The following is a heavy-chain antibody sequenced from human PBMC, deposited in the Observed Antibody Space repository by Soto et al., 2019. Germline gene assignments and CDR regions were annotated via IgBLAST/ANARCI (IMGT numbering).Heavy chain of an antibody. CDR3: ARGRGRWYYDY. Sequence: GASVKVSCKASGCTFTSYYIHWVRQAPGQGLEWMGVINPIVGSTSYAQKFQGRVTMTRDTSTSTAYMELSSLRSEDTAVYYCARGRGRWYYDYWGQGTLGTGSS. CDR1: GCTFTSYY. D-gene: IGHD3-10*01. V-gene: IGHV1-46*01. CDR2: INPIVGST. J-gene: IGHJ4*02.